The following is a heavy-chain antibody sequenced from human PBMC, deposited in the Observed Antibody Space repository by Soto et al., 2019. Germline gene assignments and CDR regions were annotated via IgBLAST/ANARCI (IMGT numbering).Heavy chain of an antibody. J-gene: IGHJ6*02. CDR3: ASAGREYCSGDSCYSGRYGMDV. CDR1: GGSFSSSNW. D-gene: IGHD2-15*01. V-gene: IGHV4-4*02. CDR2: IDHGEST. Sequence: QVQLQESGPGLVKPSGTLSLTCAVSGGSFSSSNWWSWVRQPPGKGLEWIGQIDHGESTIDNPSPKSGVTVSVYKSKNHFSLMMTAVAAADTAVYYCASAGREYCSGDSCYSGRYGMDVWGQGTTVTVSS.